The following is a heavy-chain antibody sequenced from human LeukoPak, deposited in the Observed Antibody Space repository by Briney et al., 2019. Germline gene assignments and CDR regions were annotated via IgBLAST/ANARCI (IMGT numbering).Heavy chain of an antibody. Sequence: PGGSLSLSCAASGFTVSGNYMSWVRQAPGKGLEWVSLIYSGGSTYYADSVKGRFTISRDNSKNTLYLQMNSLRAEDTAVYYCARLLQRQLDYWGQGTLVTVSS. CDR2: IYSGGST. J-gene: IGHJ4*02. CDR1: GFTVSGNY. V-gene: IGHV3-66*02. CDR3: ARLLQRQLDY. D-gene: IGHD1-1*01.